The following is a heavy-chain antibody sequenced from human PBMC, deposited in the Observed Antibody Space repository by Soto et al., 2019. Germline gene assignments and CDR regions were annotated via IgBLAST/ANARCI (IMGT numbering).Heavy chain of an antibody. CDR1: GGSISSYY. D-gene: IGHD3-3*01. J-gene: IGHJ5*02. CDR2: IYTSGST. V-gene: IGHV4-4*07. CDR3: ARVITIFGVVMANWFDP. Sequence: SETLSLTCTVSGGSISSYYWSWIRQPAGKGLEWIGRIYTSGSTNYNPSLKSRVTMSVDTSKNQFSLKLSSVTAADTAVYYCARVITIFGVVMANWFDPWSQGTLVTVSS.